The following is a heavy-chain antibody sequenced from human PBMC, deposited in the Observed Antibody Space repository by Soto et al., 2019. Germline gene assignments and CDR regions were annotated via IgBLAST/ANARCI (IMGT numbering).Heavy chain of an antibody. V-gene: IGHV3-74*01. CDR3: ARGNSGWVSKAFDI. J-gene: IGHJ3*02. CDR1: GFTFFRYW. CDR2: LNNDVTSV. Sequence: GGSLRLSCAASGFTFFRYWMHWVRQTPGKGLVWVSRLNNDVTSVYSVDFVKGRSTISRDNAKNTLYVQMDSLRAEDTAVYYCARGNSGWVSKAFDICGQGTMVTVSS. D-gene: IGHD6-19*01.